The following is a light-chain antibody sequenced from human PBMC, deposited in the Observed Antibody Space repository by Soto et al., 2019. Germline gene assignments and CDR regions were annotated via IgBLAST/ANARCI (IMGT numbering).Light chain of an antibody. V-gene: IGKV1-5*01. CDR3: QQYKRWWT. CDR2: DAS. J-gene: IGKJ1*01. Sequence: DVKMKQSPSSLSASVGDSVTITSRTSQTINNYLNWYQQKPGKAPKLLIYDASSLESGVPSRFSGSGSGTEFTLTISSLQPDDFATYYCQQYKRWWTFGQGTKVDVK. CDR1: QTINNY.